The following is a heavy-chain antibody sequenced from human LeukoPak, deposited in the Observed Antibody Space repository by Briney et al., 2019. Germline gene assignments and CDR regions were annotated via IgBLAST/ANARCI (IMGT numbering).Heavy chain of an antibody. D-gene: IGHD3-22*01. V-gene: IGHV4-59*12. Sequence: SETLSLTCTVSGGSISSYYWSWIRQPPGKGLEWIGYIYYSGSTYYNPSLKSRVTISVDTSKNQFSLKLSSVTAADTAVYYCARDIGNYYDSSGYFDYWGQGTLVTVSS. CDR3: ARDIGNYYDSSGYFDY. CDR1: GGSISSYY. J-gene: IGHJ4*02. CDR2: IYYSGST.